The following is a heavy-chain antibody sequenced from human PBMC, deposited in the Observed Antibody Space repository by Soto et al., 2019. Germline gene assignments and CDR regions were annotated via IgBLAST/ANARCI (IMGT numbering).Heavy chain of an antibody. CDR1: GDSITRSGFY. D-gene: IGHD3-10*01. V-gene: IGHV4-39*01. J-gene: IGHJ4*02. CDR2: MYHTGST. CDR3: ARVRGGDTHVFDF. Sequence: QLHLHESGPGLVKPSETLSLSCSVSGDSITRSGFYWAWIRRPPGKELDWIGSMYHTGSTYYKPSLESRLTMSVDTSKSQFSLRRTSMTAADAGVYFCARVRGGDTHVFDFWGQGARVTVSS.